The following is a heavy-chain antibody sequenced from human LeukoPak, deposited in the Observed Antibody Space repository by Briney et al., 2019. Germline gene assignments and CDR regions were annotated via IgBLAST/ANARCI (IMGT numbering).Heavy chain of an antibody. Sequence: GGSLRLSCAASGFTFSTYAMHWVRQAPGKGLEWVAVISYDGSNKYYADSVKGRFTVSRDNSKNTLYLQMNSLRAEDTAVYYCAKDRFPRSEVRYYMDVWGEGTTVTVSS. CDR3: AKDRFPRSEVRYYMDV. D-gene: IGHD1-14*01. J-gene: IGHJ6*03. CDR2: ISYDGSNK. CDR1: GFTFSTYA. V-gene: IGHV3-30*04.